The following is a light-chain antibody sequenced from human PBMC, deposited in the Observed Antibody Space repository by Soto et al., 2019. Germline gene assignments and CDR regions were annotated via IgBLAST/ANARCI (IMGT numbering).Light chain of an antibody. CDR3: SSYTSSSTYG. J-gene: IGLJ1*01. CDR2: EVS. Sequence: QSALTQPASVSGSPGQSITISCTGTSSDVGGYNYVSWSQQHPGKAPQLMIYEVSNRPSGVSNRFSGSKSGNTASLTISGLQAEDEADYYCSSYTSSSTYGFGTGTKLTGL. CDR1: SSDVGGYNY. V-gene: IGLV2-14*01.